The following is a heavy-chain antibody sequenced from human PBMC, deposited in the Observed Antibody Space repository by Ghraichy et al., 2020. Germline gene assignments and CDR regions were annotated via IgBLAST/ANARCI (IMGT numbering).Heavy chain of an antibody. CDR2: ISSSGRNK. V-gene: IGHV3-48*03. J-gene: IGHJ6*02. CDR1: GFTFSSYD. CDR3: ARPSRVVRFYYFDGLDV. Sequence: GGSLRLSCVGFGFTFSSYDMNWVRQSPGKGLEWVSYISSSGRNKFYADSVKGRFTISRDNAQNTLSLQMNSLRDEDTAVYYCARPSRVVRFYYFDGLDVWGQGTTVTVS. D-gene: IGHD4-23*01.